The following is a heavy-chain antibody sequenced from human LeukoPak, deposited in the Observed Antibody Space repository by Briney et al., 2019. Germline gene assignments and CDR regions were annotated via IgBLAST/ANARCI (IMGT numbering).Heavy chain of an antibody. V-gene: IGHV3-30*18. CDR2: ISYDGSNK. D-gene: IGHD2-15*01. J-gene: IGHJ4*02. Sequence: GGSLRLSCAASGFTFSSYGMHWVRQAPGMGLEWVAVISYDGSNKYYSDSVKGRFIISRDNSKNTLYLQMNSLTAEDTAVYYCAKLSGSSWPSDYWGQGTLVTVSS. CDR1: GFTFSSYG. CDR3: AKLSGSSWPSDY.